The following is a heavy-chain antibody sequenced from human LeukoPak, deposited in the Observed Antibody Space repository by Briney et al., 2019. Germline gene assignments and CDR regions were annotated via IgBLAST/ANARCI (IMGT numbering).Heavy chain of an antibody. J-gene: IGHJ4*02. D-gene: IGHD1-20*01. CDR2: MNPNSGNT. Sequence: AASVKVSCKASGYTFTSYDINWVRQATGQGLEWMGWMNPNSGNTNYAQKLQGRVTMTTDTSTSTAYMELRSLRSDDTAVYYCAREYNWNRLGDYWGQGTLVTVSS. V-gene: IGHV1-18*01. CDR1: GYTFTSYD. CDR3: AREYNWNRLGDY.